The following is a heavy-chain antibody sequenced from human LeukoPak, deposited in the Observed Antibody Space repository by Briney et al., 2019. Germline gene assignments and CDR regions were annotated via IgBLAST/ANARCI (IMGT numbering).Heavy chain of an antibody. V-gene: IGHV1-69*05. D-gene: IGHD1-26*01. CDR2: IIPICGTA. J-gene: IGHJ6*03. Sequence: ASVKVSCKASGGTFSSYAISWVRQAPGQGLEWMGGIIPICGTANYAQKFQGRVTITTDESTSTAYMELSSLRSEDTAVYYCARAFVGATPGYYYYYMDVWGKGTTVTVSS. CDR1: GGTFSSYA. CDR3: ARAFVGATPGYYYYYMDV.